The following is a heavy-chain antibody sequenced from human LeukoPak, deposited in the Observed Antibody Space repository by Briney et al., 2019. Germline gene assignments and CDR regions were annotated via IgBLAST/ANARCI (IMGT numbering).Heavy chain of an antibody. CDR2: IIPIFGTA. CDR3: ARGDGYGDYAGAFDI. Sequence: SVKVSCKASGGTFSSYAISWVRQAPGQGLEWMGRIIPIFGTANYAQKFRGRVTITTDESTSTAYMELSSLRSEDTAVYYCARGDGYGDYAGAFDIWGQGTMVTVSS. J-gene: IGHJ3*02. D-gene: IGHD4-17*01. V-gene: IGHV1-69*05. CDR1: GGTFSSYA.